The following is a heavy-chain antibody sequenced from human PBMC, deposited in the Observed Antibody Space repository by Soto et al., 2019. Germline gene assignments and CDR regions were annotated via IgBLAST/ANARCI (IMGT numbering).Heavy chain of an antibody. Sequence: GGSLRLSCAASGFTFDDYAMHWVRQAPGKGLEWVSGISWNSGSIGYADSVKGRFTISRDNAKNSLYLQMNSLRAEDTALYYCAKDMGGEQPLANYYYYGMDVWGQGTTVTVSS. D-gene: IGHD6-13*01. CDR1: GFTFDDYA. CDR2: ISWNSGSI. J-gene: IGHJ6*02. CDR3: AKDMGGEQPLANYYYYGMDV. V-gene: IGHV3-9*01.